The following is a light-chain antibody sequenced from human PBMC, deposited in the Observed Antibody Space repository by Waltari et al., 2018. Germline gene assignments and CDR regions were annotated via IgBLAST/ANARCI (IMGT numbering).Light chain of an antibody. CDR3: IQGTHLPPT. Sequence: DVVMTQSQLSLPITPGQPDSISCRSSQSLVHRYGQTYLSWYQQKPGQPPRRLIYQVSNRDSGVPDRISGSGAGTDFTLKISRVEAEDVGVYYCIQGTHLPPTFGGGTKVEIK. V-gene: IGKV2-30*02. CDR1: QSLVHRYGQTY. CDR2: QVS. J-gene: IGKJ4*01.